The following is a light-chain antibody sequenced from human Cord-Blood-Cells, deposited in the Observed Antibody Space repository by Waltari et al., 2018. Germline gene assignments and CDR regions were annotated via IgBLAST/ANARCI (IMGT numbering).Light chain of an antibody. Sequence: QSALTQPASVYGSPGQSITISCTATSSDVGGYNYVSWYQQHPGKAPKLMIYDVSKRPSGVSNRFSGSKSGNTASLTISGLQAEDEADYYCSSYTSSSTYVFGTGTKVTVL. J-gene: IGLJ1*01. CDR3: SSYTSSSTYV. CDR1: SSDVGGYNY. CDR2: DVS. V-gene: IGLV2-14*01.